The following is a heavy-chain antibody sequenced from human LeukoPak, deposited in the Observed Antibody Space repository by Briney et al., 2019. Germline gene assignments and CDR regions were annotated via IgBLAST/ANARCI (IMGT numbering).Heavy chain of an antibody. Sequence: GGSLRLSCAASGFTFSSYAMSWVRQAPGKGLEWVSVIYSGGSTYYVDSVKGRFTISRDISKNTLYLQMNSLRAEDTAVYYCARDRSGWYDSWGQGTLVTVS. D-gene: IGHD3-3*01. CDR1: GFTFSSYA. CDR2: IYSGGST. J-gene: IGHJ5*01. CDR3: ARDRSGWYDS. V-gene: IGHV3-23*03.